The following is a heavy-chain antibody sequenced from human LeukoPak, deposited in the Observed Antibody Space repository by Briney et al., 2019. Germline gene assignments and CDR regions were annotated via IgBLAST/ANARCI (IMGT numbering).Heavy chain of an antibody. CDR3: ARGLVVVVPAAMNWFDP. Sequence: SQTLSLTCTVSGGSISSGGYYWSWIRQHPGKGLEWIGYIYYSGSTYYNPSLKSRVTISVDTSKNQFSLKLSSVTAADTAVYYCARGLVVVVPAAMNWFDPWGQGTLVTVSS. J-gene: IGHJ5*02. CDR2: IYYSGST. V-gene: IGHV4-31*03. D-gene: IGHD2-2*01. CDR1: GGSISSGGYY.